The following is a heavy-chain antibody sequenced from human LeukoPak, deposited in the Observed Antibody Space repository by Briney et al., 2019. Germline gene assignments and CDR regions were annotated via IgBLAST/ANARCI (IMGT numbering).Heavy chain of an antibody. Sequence: SGGSLRLSCAASGFTFSSYSMNWVRQAPGKGLEWVSSISSSSSYIYYADSVKGRFTISRDNARNSLYLQMNSLRAEDTAVYYCARDLRYCSSTSCPAEYFQHWGQGTLVTVSS. CDR3: ARDLRYCSSTSCPAEYFQH. V-gene: IGHV3-21*01. CDR2: ISSSSSYI. D-gene: IGHD2-2*01. CDR1: GFTFSSYS. J-gene: IGHJ1*01.